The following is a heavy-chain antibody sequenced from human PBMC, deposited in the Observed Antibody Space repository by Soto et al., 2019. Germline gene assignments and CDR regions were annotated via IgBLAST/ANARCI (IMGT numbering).Heavy chain of an antibody. J-gene: IGHJ4*02. CDR2: VNPSGGHT. CDR3: ARGGHVVVVTAALDY. V-gene: IGHV1-46*01. Sequence: QVQLMQSGAEVKKPGASVKVSCKASGDTFTDYYIHWVRQAPGQGLEWMGTVNPSGGHTTYAQHFLGRVPMTRDTPTRTLDMALTSLTSDDTAIYNCARGGHVVVVTAALDYWGQGTLVTVSS. CDR1: GDTFTDYY. D-gene: IGHD2-21*02.